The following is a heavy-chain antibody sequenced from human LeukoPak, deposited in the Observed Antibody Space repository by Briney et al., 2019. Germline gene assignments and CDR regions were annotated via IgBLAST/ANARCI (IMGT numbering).Heavy chain of an antibody. CDR1: GGSISTTSYF. Sequence: PSETLSLTCTVSGGSISTTSYFWGWIRQPPGKGLEWIGSIYYSGSTYYNPSLKSRVTISVDTSKNQFSLKLSSVTAADTAVYYCARTSAISGGYYPGITNWFDPWGQGTLVTVSS. V-gene: IGHV4-39*01. J-gene: IGHJ5*02. D-gene: IGHD6-19*01. CDR2: IYYSGST. CDR3: ARTSAISGGYYPGITNWFDP.